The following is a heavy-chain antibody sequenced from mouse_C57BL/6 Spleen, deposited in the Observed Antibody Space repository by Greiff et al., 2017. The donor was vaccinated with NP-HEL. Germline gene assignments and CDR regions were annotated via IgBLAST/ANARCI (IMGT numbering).Heavy chain of an antibody. D-gene: IGHD1-1*01. CDR2: IYPGGGST. V-gene: IGHV1-55*01. CDR3: SRVTTVVAPGDY. CDR1: GYTFTSYW. J-gene: IGHJ2*01. Sequence: QVQLQQPGAELVKPGASVKMSCKASGYTFTSYWITWVKQRPGQGLEWIGDIYPGGGSTNYNEKFKSKATLTVDTSSSTAYMQLSSLTSEDSAVYYCSRVTTVVAPGDYWGQGTTLTVSS.